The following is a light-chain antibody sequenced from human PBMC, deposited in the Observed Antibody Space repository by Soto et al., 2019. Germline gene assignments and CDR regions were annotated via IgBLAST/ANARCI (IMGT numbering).Light chain of an antibody. Sequence: SRMSRSTSTLWECVGGRSTLNFRASQSISSWLAWYQQKPGKAPKLLIYKASSLESGVPSRFSVRVSGTEFTLTISSRPRDHFAPYFCPQYNSYWTFGQGTKVDIK. CDR2: KAS. CDR3: PQYNSYWT. J-gene: IGKJ1*01. CDR1: QSISSW. V-gene: IGKV1-5*03.